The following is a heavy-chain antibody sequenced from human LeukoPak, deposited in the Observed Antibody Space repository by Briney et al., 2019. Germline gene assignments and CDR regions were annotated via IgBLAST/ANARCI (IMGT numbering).Heavy chain of an antibody. CDR1: GFTFSAYW. CDR2: IKEDGSAK. V-gene: IGHV3-7*04. Sequence: GGCLRLSCADSGFTFSAYWMSWVRQAPGRGLEWGGSIKEDGSAKQYVDSVKGRFSISRDNAKNSLYLQMDSLRAEDTAVYYCARVPYGDDVQWWGQGTLVTVSS. J-gene: IGHJ4*02. CDR3: ARVPYGDDVQW. D-gene: IGHD4-17*01.